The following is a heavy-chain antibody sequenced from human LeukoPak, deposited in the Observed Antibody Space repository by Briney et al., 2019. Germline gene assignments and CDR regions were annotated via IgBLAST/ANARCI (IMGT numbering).Heavy chain of an antibody. J-gene: IGHJ3*02. CDR1: GGSISSSSYY. D-gene: IGHD3-16*02. CDR2: IYHSGST. CDR3: ARVGSMGDYVWGSYRYRSVLAFDI. V-gene: IGHV4-39*07. Sequence: PSETLSLTCTVSGGSISSSSYYWGWIRQPPGKGLEWIGEIYHSGSTNYNPSLKSRVTISVDKSKNQFSLKLSSVTAADTAVYYCARVGSMGDYVWGSYRYRSVLAFDIWGQGTMVTVSS.